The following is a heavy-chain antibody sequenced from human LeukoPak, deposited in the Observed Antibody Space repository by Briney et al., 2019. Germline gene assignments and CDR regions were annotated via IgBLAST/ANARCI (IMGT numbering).Heavy chain of an antibody. V-gene: IGHV4-39*07. CDR2: IYHSGST. Sequence: SETLSLTCTVSGGSISSSSYYWGWIRQPPGKGLEWIGSIYHSGSTYYNPSLKSRVTISVDTSKNQFSLKLSSVTAADTAVYYCARVAVTSYNPYTNFDYWGQGTLVTVSS. D-gene: IGHD1-1*01. CDR3: ARVAVTSYNPYTNFDY. J-gene: IGHJ4*02. CDR1: GGSISSSSYY.